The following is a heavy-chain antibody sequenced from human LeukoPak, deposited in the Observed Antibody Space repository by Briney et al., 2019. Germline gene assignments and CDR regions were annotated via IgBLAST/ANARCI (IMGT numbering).Heavy chain of an antibody. CDR1: EFTVSSDD. D-gene: IGHD6-6*01. CDR2: ISSRGNYI. Sequence: PGGSLRLSFAASEFTVSSDDINWGRQAPGKGLELVSSISSRGNYIDYADSVKGRFTISRDNAKNSRYLQMNSLRAEDTAVYYCARAVLSYYYMDVWGKGTTVTVSS. J-gene: IGHJ6*03. CDR3: ARAVLSYYYMDV. V-gene: IGHV3-21*01.